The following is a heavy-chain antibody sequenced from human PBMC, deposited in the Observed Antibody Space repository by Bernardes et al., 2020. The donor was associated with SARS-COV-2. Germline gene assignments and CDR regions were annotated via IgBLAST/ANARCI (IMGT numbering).Heavy chain of an antibody. V-gene: IGHV1-2*02. CDR3: ARGGYCTNGVCSEYYFDY. CDR2: INPNSGGT. D-gene: IGHD2-8*01. J-gene: IGHJ4*02. CDR1: GYTFTGYY. Sequence: ASMKVSCKASGYTFTGYYMHWVRQAPGQGLEWMGWINPNSGGTNYAQKFQGRVTMTRDTSISTAYMELSRLRSDDTAVYYCARGGYCTNGVCSEYYFDYWGQGTLVTVSS.